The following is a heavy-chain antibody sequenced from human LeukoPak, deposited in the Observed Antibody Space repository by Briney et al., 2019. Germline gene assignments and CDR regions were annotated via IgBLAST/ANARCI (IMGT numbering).Heavy chain of an antibody. CDR3: AKRSDYGGNWNYFDY. V-gene: IGHV3-23*01. D-gene: IGHD4-23*01. J-gene: IGHJ4*02. CDR1: GFTFRSYA. CDR2: ISGSATST. Sequence: GGSLRLSCAASGFTFRSYAMSWIRQAPGKGLEWVSGISGSATSTYYADSVKGRFTISRDNSKNTLYLQMNSLRAEDTAVYYCAKRSDYGGNWNYFDYWGQGTLVTVSS.